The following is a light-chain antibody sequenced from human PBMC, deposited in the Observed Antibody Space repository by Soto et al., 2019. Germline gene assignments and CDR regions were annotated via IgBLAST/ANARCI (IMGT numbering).Light chain of an antibody. CDR3: GSYTRSNSVI. Sequence: QSVLTQPASVSGSPGQSIAISCTGTSSDIGAYAHVSWYQQHPGKIPKLIVFDVNYRPSGVSSRFSGSKSGNTASLTISGLQAEDEADYYCGSYTRSNSVIFGGGTKVTVL. CDR1: SSDIGAYAH. CDR2: DVN. J-gene: IGLJ2*01. V-gene: IGLV2-14*03.